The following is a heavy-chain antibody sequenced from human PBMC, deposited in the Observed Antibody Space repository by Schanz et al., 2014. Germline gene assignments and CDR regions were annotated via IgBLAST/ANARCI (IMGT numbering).Heavy chain of an antibody. J-gene: IGHJ3*02. Sequence: EVQLVESGGVVAQPGGSLRLSCAASGFTVSSNYMSWVRQAPGKGLEWVSVIYSDGRTYYGDSVKGRFTISRDNSKNTLYLQMNSLRDEDTAMYYCAKRCSSTSCSHGAFDIWGQGTMVTVSS. V-gene: IGHV3-66*01. D-gene: IGHD2-2*01. CDR2: IYSDGRT. CDR3: AKRCSSTSCSHGAFDI. CDR1: GFTVSSNY.